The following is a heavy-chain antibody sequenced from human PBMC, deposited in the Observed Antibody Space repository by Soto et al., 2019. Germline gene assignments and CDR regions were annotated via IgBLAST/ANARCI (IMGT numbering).Heavy chain of an antibody. D-gene: IGHD3-22*01. CDR3: ASPLRGYESSGYYGDGVEY. J-gene: IGHJ4*02. CDR2: ISYDGSNK. CDR1: GFTFSSYA. Sequence: QVQLVESGGGVVQPGRSLRLSCAASGFTFSSYAMHWVRQAPGKGLEWVAVISYDGSNKYYADSVKGRFTISRDNSKNTLYLQMNSLRAEDTAVYYCASPLRGYESSGYYGDGVEYWGQGTLVTVSS. V-gene: IGHV3-30-3*01.